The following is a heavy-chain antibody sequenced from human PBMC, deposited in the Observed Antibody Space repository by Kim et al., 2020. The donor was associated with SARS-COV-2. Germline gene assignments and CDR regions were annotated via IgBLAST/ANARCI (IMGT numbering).Heavy chain of an antibody. Sequence: SVKVSCKASGFTFTSSAVQWVRQARGQRLEWIGWIVVGSGNTNYAQKFQERVTITRDMSTSTAYMELSSLRSEDTAVYYCAAERHAVVVAATPGWFDPWGQGTLVTVSS. CDR3: AAERHAVVVAATPGWFDP. D-gene: IGHD2-15*01. J-gene: IGHJ5*02. V-gene: IGHV1-58*01. CDR1: GFTFTSSA. CDR2: IVVGSGNT.